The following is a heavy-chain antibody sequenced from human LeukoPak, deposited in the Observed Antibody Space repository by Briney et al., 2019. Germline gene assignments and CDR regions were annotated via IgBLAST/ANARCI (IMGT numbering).Heavy chain of an antibody. V-gene: IGHV4-39*01. Sequence: PSETLSLTCTVSGGSISSSSYYWGWIRQPPGKGLEWIGSIYYSGSTYYNPSLKSRVIISVDTSKNQFSLKLSSVTAADTAVYYCARHISAPDEYFQHWGQGTLVTVSS. J-gene: IGHJ1*01. CDR1: GGSISSSSYY. D-gene: IGHD1-14*01. CDR2: IYYSGST. CDR3: ARHISAPDEYFQH.